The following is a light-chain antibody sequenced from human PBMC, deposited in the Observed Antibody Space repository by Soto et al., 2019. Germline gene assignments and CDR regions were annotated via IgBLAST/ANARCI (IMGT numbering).Light chain of an antibody. Sequence: ESVLTQSPGTLSLSPGERATLSGRASQSVSSNLSWYQQKPGQAPRLLIYGASTRATGIPARFSGSGSGTEFTLTISSLQSEDFAVYYCQQYTNWPRTFGQGTKVDI. V-gene: IGKV3-15*01. CDR3: QQYTNWPRT. CDR1: QSVSSN. CDR2: GAS. J-gene: IGKJ1*01.